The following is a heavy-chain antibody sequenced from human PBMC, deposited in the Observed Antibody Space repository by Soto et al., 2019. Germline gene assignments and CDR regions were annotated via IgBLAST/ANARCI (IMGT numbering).Heavy chain of an antibody. Sequence: ASVKVSCKASGCTFTSYGISWVRQAPGQGLEWMGWISAYNGNTNYAQKLQGRVTMTTDTSTSTAYMELRSLRSDDTAVYYCARETRANYGSGSYYGYWGQGTLVTVSS. D-gene: IGHD3-10*01. V-gene: IGHV1-18*01. CDR3: ARETRANYGSGSYYGY. CDR2: ISAYNGNT. CDR1: GCTFTSYG. J-gene: IGHJ4*02.